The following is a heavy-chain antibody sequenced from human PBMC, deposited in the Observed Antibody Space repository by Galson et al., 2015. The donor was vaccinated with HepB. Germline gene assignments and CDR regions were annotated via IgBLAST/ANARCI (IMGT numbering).Heavy chain of an antibody. CDR1: GYTFTGYY. CDR2: INPKRDDT. CDR3: ARDNDGMDV. D-gene: IGHD2-8*01. J-gene: IGHJ6*02. Sequence: SVTVSCKASGYTFTGYYMNWVRQAPGQGLEWMGWINPKRDDTNYAEKFLGRVTMSSDTSISTAYMELNTLTSDDTAVYYCARDNDGMDVWGQGTTVTVSS. V-gene: IGHV1-2*02.